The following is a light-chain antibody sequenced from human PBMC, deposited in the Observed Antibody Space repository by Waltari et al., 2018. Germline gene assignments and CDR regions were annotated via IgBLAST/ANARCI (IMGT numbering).Light chain of an antibody. J-gene: IGLJ3*02. CDR3: QTGGHGTWV. V-gene: IGLV4-69*01. CDR1: SGHSTNV. CDR2: VNSDGSH. Sequence: QLVLTQSPSASASLGASVKLTCTLSSGHSTNVIAWLQKRPERGPRYLMKVNSDGSHNKGDWMPDRFSGSSSGAEHYLTISSLQSEDEADYYCQTGGHGTWVFGGGTKLTVL.